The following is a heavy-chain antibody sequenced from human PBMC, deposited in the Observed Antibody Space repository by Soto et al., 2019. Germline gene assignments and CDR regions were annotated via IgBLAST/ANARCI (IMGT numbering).Heavy chain of an antibody. CDR1: RVTFSKFS. Sequence: QVQLEQSGGEVKKPGSSVKVSCKASRVTFSKFSVTWVRQAPGLGLEWVGGIIPIFGTANYAQKFQGRVTITADESTSTSYMEVNNLRSEDTAVYYRAKVRYSSPMGYYYGMDVWGQGTMVTVSS. CDR2: IIPIFGTA. V-gene: IGHV1-69*01. CDR3: AKVRYSSPMGYYYGMDV. D-gene: IGHD6-19*01. J-gene: IGHJ6*02.